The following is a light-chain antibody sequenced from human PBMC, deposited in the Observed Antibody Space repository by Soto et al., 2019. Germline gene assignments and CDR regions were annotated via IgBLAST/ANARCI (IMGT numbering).Light chain of an antibody. J-gene: IGLJ2*01. V-gene: IGLV1-47*01. CDR1: SSNIGSNY. CDR3: AAWDDSLSGRV. CDR2: RNN. Sequence: QSVLTQPPSASGTPGQRVPISCSGSSSNIGSNYVYWYQQLPGTAPKVLIYRNNQRPSGVPDRFSGSKSGTSASLAISGLRSEDEADYYCAAWDDSLSGRVFGGGTKLTVL.